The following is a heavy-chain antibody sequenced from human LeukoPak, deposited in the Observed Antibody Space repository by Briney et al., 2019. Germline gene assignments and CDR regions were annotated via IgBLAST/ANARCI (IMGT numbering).Heavy chain of an antibody. CDR1: GFTVSSNY. D-gene: IGHD3-10*01. CDR3: ARDDYYGSGSLGGY. J-gene: IGHJ4*02. CDR2: IYSGGST. Sequence: GGSLRLSCAASGFTVSSNYMSWVRQAPGKGLEWVSVIYSGGSTYYADSVKGRFTISRDNSKNTLYLQMNSMRAEDTAVYYCARDDYYGSGSLGGYWGQGTLVTVSS. V-gene: IGHV3-66*01.